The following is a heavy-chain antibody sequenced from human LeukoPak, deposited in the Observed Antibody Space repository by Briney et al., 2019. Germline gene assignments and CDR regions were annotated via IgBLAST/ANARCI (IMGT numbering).Heavy chain of an antibody. V-gene: IGHV3-11*04. CDR1: GFTFSDYY. J-gene: IGHJ4*02. CDR2: ISSSGSTI. D-gene: IGHD4-17*01. CDR3: ARDRTTVTPYYFDY. Sequence: GGSLRLSCAASGFTFSDYYMSWIRQAPGKGLEWVSYISSSGSTIYYADSVKGRFTISRDNAKNSLYLQMNSLRAEDTAVYYCARDRTTVTPYYFDYWGQGTLVTVSS.